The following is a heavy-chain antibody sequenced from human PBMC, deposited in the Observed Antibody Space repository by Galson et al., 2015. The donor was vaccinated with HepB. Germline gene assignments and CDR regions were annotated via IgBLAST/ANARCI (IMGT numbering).Heavy chain of an antibody. CDR2: ISSSSSYT. D-gene: IGHD3-22*01. CDR1: GFTFSDYY. V-gene: IGHV3-11*06. Sequence: SLRLSCAASGFTFSDYYMSWIRQAPGKGLEWVSYISSSSSYTNYADSVKGRFTISRDNAKNSLYLQMNSLRAEDTAVYYCAREAEIGRLHYYDSSGYYPVGAVDIWGQGTMVTVSS. J-gene: IGHJ3*02. CDR3: AREAEIGRLHYYDSSGYYPVGAVDI.